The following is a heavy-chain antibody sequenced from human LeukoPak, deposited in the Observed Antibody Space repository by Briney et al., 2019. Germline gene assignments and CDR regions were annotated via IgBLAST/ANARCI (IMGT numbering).Heavy chain of an antibody. V-gene: IGHV3-7*01. Sequence: GGSLRLPCAAAGFTFSSYWMSWVRQARGKGLEWVANIKQDGSEKYYVDSVKGRFTISRDNAKNSLYLQMNSLRAEDTAVYYCAREGSSTYFDYWGQGTLVTVSS. J-gene: IGHJ4*02. CDR2: IKQDGSEK. CDR3: AREGSSTYFDY. D-gene: IGHD6-6*01. CDR1: GFTFSSYW.